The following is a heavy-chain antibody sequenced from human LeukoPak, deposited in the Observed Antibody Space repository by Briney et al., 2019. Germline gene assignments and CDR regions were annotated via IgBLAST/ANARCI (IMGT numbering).Heavy chain of an antibody. Sequence: PSETLSLTCTASGGSISSYYWSWIRQPPGKGLEWIGYIYYSGSTNYNPSLKSRVTISVDTSKNQFSLKLSSVTAADTAVYYCARHARSSSSIDYWGQGTLVTVSS. D-gene: IGHD6-13*01. CDR3: ARHARSSSSIDY. V-gene: IGHV4-59*08. J-gene: IGHJ4*02. CDR2: IYYSGST. CDR1: GGSISSYY.